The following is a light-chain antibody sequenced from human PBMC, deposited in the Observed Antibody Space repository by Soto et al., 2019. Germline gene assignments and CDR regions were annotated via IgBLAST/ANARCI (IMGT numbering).Light chain of an antibody. V-gene: IGKV1D-12*01. CDR3: QQAYSFPFA. CDR1: HDINTW. Sequence: DIQLTQSPSSVSASVGDRVTITCRASHDINTWLAWYQQKPGKAPRLLIYATSSLQSGVPSRFSGSGSGTDSTLTINSLQPEDFATYFCQQAYSFPFAFGPGTTVEVK. J-gene: IGKJ3*01. CDR2: ATS.